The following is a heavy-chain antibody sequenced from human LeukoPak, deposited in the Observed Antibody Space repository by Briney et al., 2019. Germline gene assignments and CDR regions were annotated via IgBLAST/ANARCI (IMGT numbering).Heavy chain of an antibody. Sequence: PGGSLRLSCAASGFTFSSYAMHWVRQAPGKGREWVAVISDDGSNKYYADSVKGRFTISRDNSKNTLYPKMNRLRAEDTAVSYCARTFSYDSSGYSTYYFDYWGQGTLVTVSS. D-gene: IGHD3-22*01. CDR3: ARTFSYDSSGYSTYYFDY. CDR1: GFTFSSYA. CDR2: ISDDGSNK. V-gene: IGHV3-30*01. J-gene: IGHJ4*02.